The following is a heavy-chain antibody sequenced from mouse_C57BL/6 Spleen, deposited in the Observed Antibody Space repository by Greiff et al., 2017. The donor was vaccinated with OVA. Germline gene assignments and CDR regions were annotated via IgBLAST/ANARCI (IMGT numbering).Heavy chain of an antibody. V-gene: IGHV6-3*01. D-gene: IGHD2-4*01. J-gene: IGHJ4*01. CDR2: IRLKSDNYAT. CDR1: GFTFSNYW. Sequence: EVMLVESGGGLVQPGGSMKLSCVASGFTFSNYWMNWVRQSPEKGLEWVAQIRLKSDNYATHYAESVKGRFTISRDDSKSSVYLQMNNLRAEDTGIYYCTRGPVLRHYAMDYWGQGTSVTVSS. CDR3: TRGPVLRHYAMDY.